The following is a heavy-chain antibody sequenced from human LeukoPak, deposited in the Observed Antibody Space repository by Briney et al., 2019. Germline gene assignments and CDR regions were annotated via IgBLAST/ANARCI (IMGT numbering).Heavy chain of an antibody. J-gene: IGHJ2*01. CDR3: TRALPGYFDL. Sequence: GGSLRLSCVASGITFSTSWMHWVRQPPGKGLVWVSRINGDGSAIIYADSMKGRFTISRDNARNTLYLQMNNLRAEDTAVYYCTRALPGYFDLWGRGTLVTVSS. V-gene: IGHV3-74*01. CDR1: GITFSTSW. CDR2: INGDGSAI.